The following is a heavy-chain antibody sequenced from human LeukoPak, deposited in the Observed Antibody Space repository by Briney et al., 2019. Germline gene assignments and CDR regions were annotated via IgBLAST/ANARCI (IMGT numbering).Heavy chain of an antibody. D-gene: IGHD2-2*02. Sequence: GASVKVSCKVSRYTLTELSMHWVRQAPGKGLEWMGGFDPEDGETIYAQKFQGRVTMTEDTSTDTAYMELSSLRSEDTAVYYCATTWAAAIARTGWFDPWGQGTLVTVSS. CDR1: RYTLTELS. CDR3: ATTWAAAIARTGWFDP. J-gene: IGHJ5*02. CDR2: FDPEDGET. V-gene: IGHV1-24*01.